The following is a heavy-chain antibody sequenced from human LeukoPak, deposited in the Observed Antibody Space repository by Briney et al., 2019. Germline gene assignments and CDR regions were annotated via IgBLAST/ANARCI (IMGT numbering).Heavy chain of an antibody. D-gene: IGHD6-19*01. CDR2: IWHDGSND. CDR3: ARDHSGGWSGYFDS. Sequence: PGGSLRLSCAASAFTFSNYWMNWVRQAPGKGPEWVAVIWHDGSNDFYVDSVKGRFRISRDDSKNTLYLEMNSLRAEDTAQYYCARDHSGGWSGYFDSWGQGTLVTVSS. V-gene: IGHV3-33*08. CDR1: AFTFSNYW. J-gene: IGHJ4*02.